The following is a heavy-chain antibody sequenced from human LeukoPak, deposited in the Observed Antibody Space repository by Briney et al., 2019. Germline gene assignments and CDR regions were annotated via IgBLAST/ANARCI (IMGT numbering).Heavy chain of an antibody. CDR2: ISGRSNYI. V-gene: IGHV3-21*01. CDR1: GFTFSDYS. D-gene: IGHD2-15*01. Sequence: GGSLRLSCAASGFTFSDYSMNWVRQAPGKGLEWVSSISGRSNYIYYADSVKGRFTISRDNAKNSLYLQMNRRRAEDTAVYYCAKDLATFFGEFDSWGQGTLVTVSS. J-gene: IGHJ4*02. CDR3: AKDLATFFGEFDS.